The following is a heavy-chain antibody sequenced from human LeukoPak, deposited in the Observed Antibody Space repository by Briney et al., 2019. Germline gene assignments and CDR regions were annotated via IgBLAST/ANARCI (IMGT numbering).Heavy chain of an antibody. CDR3: ASTVSPYYYDSSGYNDY. J-gene: IGHJ4*02. CDR2: INPNSGGT. Sequence: ASVKVSCKASGYTFTGYYMHWVRQAPGQGLEWMGWINPNSGGTNYAQKFQGRVTMTRDTSISTAYMELSRLRSDDTAVYYCASTVSPYYYDSSGYNDYWGQGTLVTVSS. CDR1: GYTFTGYY. D-gene: IGHD3-22*01. V-gene: IGHV1-2*02.